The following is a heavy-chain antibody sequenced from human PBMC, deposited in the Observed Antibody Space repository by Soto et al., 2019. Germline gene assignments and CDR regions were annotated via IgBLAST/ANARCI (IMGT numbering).Heavy chain of an antibody. D-gene: IGHD3-3*01. J-gene: IGHJ4*02. V-gene: IGHV3-73*01. Sequence: PGGSLRLSCAASGFTFSGSAMHWVRQASGKGLEWVGRIRSKSYNYATAYAASMSGRFTISRDDSKNTAYLQMNSLRADDTAVYYCARDYNDFWSGHFDYWGQGALVTVSS. CDR2: IRSKSYNYAT. CDR1: GFTFSGSA. CDR3: ARDYNDFWSGHFDY.